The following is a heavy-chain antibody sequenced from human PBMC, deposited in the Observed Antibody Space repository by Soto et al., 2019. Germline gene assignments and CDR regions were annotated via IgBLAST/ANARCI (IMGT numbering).Heavy chain of an antibody. Sequence: QVQLQESGPGLVKPSQTLSLTCTVSGGSISRGDYYWSWIRQPPGKGLEWIGYIYYSGSTYYNASLKSRVTISVDTSKNHFSLRLTSVTAADTAVYYCARRRGYDWDWYFDLWGRGTLVTVSS. D-gene: IGHD5-12*01. CDR1: GGSISRGDYY. V-gene: IGHV4-30-4*01. J-gene: IGHJ2*01. CDR3: ARRRGYDWDWYFDL. CDR2: IYYSGST.